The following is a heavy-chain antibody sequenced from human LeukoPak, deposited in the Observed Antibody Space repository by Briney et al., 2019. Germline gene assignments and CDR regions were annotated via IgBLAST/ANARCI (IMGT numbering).Heavy chain of an antibody. CDR2: ISYDGSNK. Sequence: GGSLRLSCAASGFTFSSYAMHWVRQAPGKGLEWVAVISYDGSNKYYAHSVKGRFTISRDNSKNTLYLQMNSLRAEDTAVYYCARDLGSSWPDGAFDIWGQGTMVTVSS. D-gene: IGHD6-13*01. CDR1: GFTFSSYA. CDR3: ARDLGSSWPDGAFDI. V-gene: IGHV3-30-3*01. J-gene: IGHJ3*02.